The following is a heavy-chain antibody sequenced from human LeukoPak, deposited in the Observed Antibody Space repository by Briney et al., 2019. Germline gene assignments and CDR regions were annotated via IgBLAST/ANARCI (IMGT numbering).Heavy chain of an antibody. Sequence: PGGSLRLSCAGSGFTFSDYTMHWVRQGPGKGLEYVSAITANARSKYHADSVRGRFTISRDNSKNTLYLQMNSLRAEDTAVYYCARGPSGYHNTGGQGTMVTVSS. CDR1: GFTFSDYT. D-gene: IGHD5-12*01. J-gene: IGHJ4*02. CDR3: ARGPSGYHNT. V-gene: IGHV3-64*02. CDR2: ITANARSK.